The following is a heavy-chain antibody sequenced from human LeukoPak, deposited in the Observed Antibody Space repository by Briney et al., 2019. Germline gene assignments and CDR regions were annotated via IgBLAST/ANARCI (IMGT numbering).Heavy chain of an antibody. Sequence: SETLSLTCAVYGGSFSGYYWSWIRQPPGKGLEWIGEINHSGSTNYNPSLKSRVPISVDTSKNQFSLKLSSVTAADTAVYYCARGHSGIPIDYWGQGTLVSVSS. CDR3: ARGHSGIPIDY. J-gene: IGHJ4*02. V-gene: IGHV4-34*01. D-gene: IGHD3-10*01. CDR1: GGSFSGYY. CDR2: INHSGST.